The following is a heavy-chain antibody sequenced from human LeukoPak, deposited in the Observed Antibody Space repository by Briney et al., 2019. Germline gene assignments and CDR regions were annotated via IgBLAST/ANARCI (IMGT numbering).Heavy chain of an antibody. CDR1: GYSFTSYW. Sequence: GESLKISCKGSGYSFTSYWIGWVRQLPGKGLEWMGSIYPGDSDTRYSPSFQGQVTISADKSISTAYLQWSSLKASDTAMYYCAVSAVVVTADDAFDIWGQGTMVTVSS. V-gene: IGHV5-51*01. CDR2: IYPGDSDT. J-gene: IGHJ3*02. CDR3: AVSAVVVTADDAFDI. D-gene: IGHD2-21*02.